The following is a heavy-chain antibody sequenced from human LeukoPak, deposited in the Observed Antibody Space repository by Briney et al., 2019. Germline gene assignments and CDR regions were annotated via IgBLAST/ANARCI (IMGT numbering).Heavy chain of an antibody. CDR2: IMPLFGTA. J-gene: IGHJ4*02. CDR3: ARDWEVYGSASDY. Sequence: ASVKVSCKTSGGTFNNSAISWVRQAPGQGLEWLGGIMPLFGTAGYAQKFQGRVTITKDESTRTVYLELTSLTSDDTAVYYCARDWEVYGSASDYWGQGTLVTVSS. V-gene: IGHV1-69*05. D-gene: IGHD1-26*01. CDR1: GGTFNNSA.